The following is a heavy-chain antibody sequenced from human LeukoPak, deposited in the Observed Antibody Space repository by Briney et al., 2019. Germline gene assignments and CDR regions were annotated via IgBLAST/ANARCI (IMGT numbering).Heavy chain of an antibody. D-gene: IGHD2-15*01. CDR2: IIPILGIA. V-gene: IGHV1-69*04. CDR1: GGTFSSYA. CDR3: AREDYCSGGSCYSGAFDI. Sequence: GASVKVSCKASGGTFSSYAISWVRQAPGQGLEWMGRIIPILGIANYAQKFQGRVTITADKSTSTAYMELSSLRSEDTVVYYCAREDYCSGGSCYSGAFDIWGQGTMVTVSS. J-gene: IGHJ3*02.